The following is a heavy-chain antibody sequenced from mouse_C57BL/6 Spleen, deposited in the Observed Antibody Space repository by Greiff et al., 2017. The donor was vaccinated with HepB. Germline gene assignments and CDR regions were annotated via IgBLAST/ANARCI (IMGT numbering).Heavy chain of an antibody. J-gene: IGHJ4*01. CDR1: GYTFTSYW. CDR3: ILSNYAIDY. Sequence: QVQLQQSGAELVRPGSSVKLSCKASGYTFTSYWMDWVKQRPGQGLEWIGNIYPSDSETHYNQKFKDKATLTVDKSYSTAYMQLSSLTSEDSAVYYCILSNYAIDYWGQGTSVTVSS. V-gene: IGHV1-61*01. D-gene: IGHD1-1*02. CDR2: IYPSDSET.